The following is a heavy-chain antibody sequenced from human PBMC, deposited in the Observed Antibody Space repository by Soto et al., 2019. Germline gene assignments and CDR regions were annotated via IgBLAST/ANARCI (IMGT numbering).Heavy chain of an antibody. V-gene: IGHV1-69*02. CDR2: IIPILGIA. Sequence: QVQLVQSGAEVKKPGSSVKVSCKASGGTFSSYTISWVRQAPGQGLEWMGRIIPILGIANYAQKFQGRVTITADKSTSTAHMELSSLRSEDTAVYYCALDYGGNSDLDAFDIWGQGTMVTVSS. CDR3: ALDYGGNSDLDAFDI. CDR1: GGTFSSYT. J-gene: IGHJ3*02. D-gene: IGHD4-17*01.